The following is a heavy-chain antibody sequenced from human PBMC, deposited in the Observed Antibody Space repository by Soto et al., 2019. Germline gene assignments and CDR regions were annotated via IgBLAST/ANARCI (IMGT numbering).Heavy chain of an antibody. CDR2: ISSNGVGT. Sequence: GGSLRLSCAASGLNFDCGIHWVRQAPGKGLEYVSGISSNGVGTYYANSVQGRFTISRDNSKNTVYLQMGSLRPEDMAVYYCARRARPDFYYMDVWGKGTTVTVSS. J-gene: IGHJ6*03. V-gene: IGHV3-64*01. CDR3: ARRARPDFYYMDV. D-gene: IGHD6-6*01. CDR1: GLNFDCG.